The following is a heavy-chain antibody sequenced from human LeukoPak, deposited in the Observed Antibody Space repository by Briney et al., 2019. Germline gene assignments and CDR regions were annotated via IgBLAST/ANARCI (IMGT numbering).Heavy chain of an antibody. CDR1: GFTFSRYS. J-gene: IGHJ4*02. CDR3: ARGADGYYDSSGGFVDYFDY. D-gene: IGHD3-22*01. V-gene: IGHV3-48*04. CDR2: IGGSSSPI. Sequence: PGGSLRLSCAASGFTFSRYSMNWVRQAPGKGLEWVSYIGGSSSPIYYADSVKGRFTISRDNAKNSLYLQMNSLRAEDTAVYYCARGADGYYDSSGGFVDYFDYWGQGTLVTVSS.